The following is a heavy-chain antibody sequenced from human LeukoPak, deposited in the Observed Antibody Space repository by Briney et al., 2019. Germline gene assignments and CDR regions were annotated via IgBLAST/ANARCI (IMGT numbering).Heavy chain of an antibody. CDR2: IFYSGTT. J-gene: IGHJ5*02. V-gene: IGHV4-30-4*07. CDR1: GGSISGGGYS. Sequence: SETLSLTCAVSGGSISGGGYSWSWIRQPPGKGLEWIGYIFYSGTTYYNPSLKSRITISVDTSKNQFSLKLSSVTAADTAVYYCARDRRSFHCSGGSCYSGSINWFDPWGQGTLVTVSS. CDR3: ARDRRSFHCSGGSCYSGSINWFDP. D-gene: IGHD2-15*01.